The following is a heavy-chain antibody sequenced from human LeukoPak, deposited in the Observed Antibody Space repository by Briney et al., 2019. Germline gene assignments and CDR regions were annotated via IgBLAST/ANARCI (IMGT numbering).Heavy chain of an antibody. Sequence: PSETLSLTCTVSGASISSYYWSWIRQPPGKGLEWIGFIYTSGSTNYNPSLKSRVTISVDTSKTHFSLKLSSVTAADTAVYYCARHGQYSSSWYGGPYYYYYMDVWGKGTTATVSS. J-gene: IGHJ6*03. CDR2: IYTSGST. CDR1: GASISSYY. V-gene: IGHV4-4*09. CDR3: ARHGQYSSSWYGGPYYYYYMDV. D-gene: IGHD6-13*01.